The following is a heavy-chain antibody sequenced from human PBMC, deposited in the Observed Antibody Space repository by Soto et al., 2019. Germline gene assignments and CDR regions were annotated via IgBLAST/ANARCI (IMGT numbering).Heavy chain of an antibody. D-gene: IGHD6-19*01. CDR3: VRREAVAGSQFDF. V-gene: IGHV4-59*04. J-gene: IGHJ4*02. CDR1: GGSMISYY. CDR2: IYFTGTS. Sequence: SETLSLTCTVSGGSMISYYWGWIRQPPGKGLEWIGHIYFTGTSSYSPSLKSRVTMFVDTSKNNFSLRLTSVTAADTAVYYCVRREAVAGSQFDFWGQGTLVTVSS.